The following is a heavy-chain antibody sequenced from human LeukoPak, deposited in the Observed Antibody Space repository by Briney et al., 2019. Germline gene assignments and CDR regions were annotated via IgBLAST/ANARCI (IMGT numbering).Heavy chain of an antibody. CDR1: GYTFTSCD. CDR2: MNPNSGNT. D-gene: IGHD2-2*02. J-gene: IGHJ5*02. Sequence: ASVKVSCKASGYTFTSCDINWVRQATGQGLEWMGWMNPNSGNTGYAQKFQGRVTMTRNTSISTAYMELSSLRSEDTAVYYCASGGRYCSSTSCYIWFDPWGQGTLVTVSS. CDR3: ASGGRYCSSTSCYIWFDP. V-gene: IGHV1-8*01.